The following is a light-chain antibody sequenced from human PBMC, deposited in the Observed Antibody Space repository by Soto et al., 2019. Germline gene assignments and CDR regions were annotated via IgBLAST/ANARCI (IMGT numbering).Light chain of an antibody. CDR2: AAS. Sequence: DIQMTQSPSSLSASVGDRVTITCRASQSISSYLNWYQQKPGKAPKLLIYAASSLQSGVPSRFSGSASGTEFSLTISSLQPEDFATYYCLQYGSFPFSFGPGTKVDIK. J-gene: IGKJ3*01. V-gene: IGKV1-17*01. CDR3: LQYGSFPFS. CDR1: QSISSY.